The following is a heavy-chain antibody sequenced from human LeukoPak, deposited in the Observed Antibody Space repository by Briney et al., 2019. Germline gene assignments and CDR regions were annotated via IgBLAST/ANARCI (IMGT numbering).Heavy chain of an antibody. CDR3: AKWYSSSWYASGPVSDY. D-gene: IGHD6-13*01. J-gene: IGHJ4*02. CDR2: ISGSGGNR. Sequence: GGSLRLSCAASGSTFSSYAMNWVRQAPGKGLEWVSAISGSGGNRDYADSVKGRFTIYRDNSKNTLYVQMNSLRAEDTAVYYCAKWYSSSWYASGPVSDYWGQGTLVTVSS. V-gene: IGHV3-23*01. CDR1: GSTFSSYA.